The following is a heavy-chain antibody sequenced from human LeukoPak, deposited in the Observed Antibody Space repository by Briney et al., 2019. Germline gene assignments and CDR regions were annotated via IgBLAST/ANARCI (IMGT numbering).Heavy chain of an antibody. D-gene: IGHD3-16*02. CDR2: IYYSGST. CDR1: GGSISGYY. CDR3: ARHLVTSGYDYVWGSYRAHFDY. J-gene: IGHJ4*02. Sequence: SETLSLTCTVSGGSISGYYWSWIRQPPGKGLEWIGYIYYSGSTNYNPSLTSRVTISVDTSKNQFSLKLSSVTAADTAVYYCARHLVTSGYDYVWGSYRAHFDYWGQGTLVTVSS. V-gene: IGHV4-59*08.